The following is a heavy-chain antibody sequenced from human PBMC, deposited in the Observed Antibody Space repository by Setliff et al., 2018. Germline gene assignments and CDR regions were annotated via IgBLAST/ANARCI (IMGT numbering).Heavy chain of an antibody. CDR1: GFTFDDHG. V-gene: IGHV3-20*04. CDR2: INWIGESK. CDR3: ARDSPLGSGYHDY. D-gene: IGHD3-22*01. J-gene: IGHJ4*02. Sequence: PGGSLRFSCEASGFTFDDHGMSWVRQAPGKGLEWVSGINWIGESKGYADSVKGRFTISRDNARNSLFLQINSVRAEDTALYYCARDSPLGSGYHDYWGQGTLVTVSS.